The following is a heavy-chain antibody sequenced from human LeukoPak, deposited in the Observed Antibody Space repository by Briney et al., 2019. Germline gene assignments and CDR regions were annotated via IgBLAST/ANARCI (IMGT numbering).Heavy chain of an antibody. V-gene: IGHV4-38-2*02. J-gene: IGHJ6*03. Sequence: PSEPLSLTCTVSGYSLSSGYYWGWLRQPPGTGLEWIGNIYYSGSTHYNPSLKSRHTISVATSKNQFSLKLSSVTAADTAVYYCARLRSITMVRGVRRYYYMDVWGKGTTVTISS. D-gene: IGHD3-10*01. CDR3: ARLRSITMVRGVRRYYYMDV. CDR2: IYYSGST. CDR1: GYSLSSGYY.